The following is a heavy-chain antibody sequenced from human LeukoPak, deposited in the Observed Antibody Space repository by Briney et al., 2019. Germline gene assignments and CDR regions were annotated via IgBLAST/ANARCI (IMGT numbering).Heavy chain of an antibody. D-gene: IGHD5-18*01. CDR3: ARDRYIYGSEDRFDY. J-gene: IGHJ4*02. Sequence: SETLSLTCTVSGVSISSYYWSWIRQPPGKGLEWIGYIYYIGSTNYNPSLKSRVAISVDTSKNQFSLKLSSVTAADTAVYYCARDRYIYGSEDRFDYWGQGTLVTVSS. CDR1: GVSISSYY. CDR2: IYYIGST. V-gene: IGHV4-59*01.